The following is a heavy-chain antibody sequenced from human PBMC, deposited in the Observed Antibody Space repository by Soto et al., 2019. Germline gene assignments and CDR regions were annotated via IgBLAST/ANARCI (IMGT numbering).Heavy chain of an antibody. CDR1: GFTFSSYG. J-gene: IGHJ4*02. CDR3: AKDGRFGELSGVGLDY. Sequence: GGSLRLSCAASGFTFSSYGMHWVPQAPGKGLEWVAVISYDGSNKYYADSVKGRFTISRDNSKNTLYLQMNSLRAEDTAVYYCAKDGRFGELSGVGLDYWGQGTLVTVSS. CDR2: ISYDGSNK. V-gene: IGHV3-30*18. D-gene: IGHD3-10*01.